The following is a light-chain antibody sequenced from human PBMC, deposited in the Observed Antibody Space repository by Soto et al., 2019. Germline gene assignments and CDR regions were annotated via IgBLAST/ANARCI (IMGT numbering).Light chain of an antibody. CDR3: QQYYSYPWT. CDR2: AAS. J-gene: IGKJ1*01. CDR1: QGISSY. V-gene: IGKV1-8*01. Sequence: AIRMTQSPSSFSASTGDRVTITCRASQGISSYLASYQQKPGKAPKLLIYAASNLQSGVPSRFSGSGSGTDFTLTISCLQSEDFATYYCQQYYSYPWTFGQGTKVEIK.